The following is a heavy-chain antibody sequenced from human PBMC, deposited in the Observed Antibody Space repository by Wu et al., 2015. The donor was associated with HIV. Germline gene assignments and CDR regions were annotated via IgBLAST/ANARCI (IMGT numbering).Heavy chain of an antibody. Sequence: QVQLVQSGAEVKKPGASVKVSCKTSGYTFTSYDVNWVRQATGQGLEWMGWINPNSGNTGLAQKFQGRVSITRDTSKNEVYMELSSLRSDDTAVYYCARDKRGYDVLTGYYIYFDNWGQGTLVTVSA. CDR3: ARDKRGYDVLTGYYIYFDN. CDR2: INPNSGNT. CDR1: GYTFTSYD. V-gene: IGHV1-8*01. J-gene: IGHJ4*02. D-gene: IGHD3-9*01.